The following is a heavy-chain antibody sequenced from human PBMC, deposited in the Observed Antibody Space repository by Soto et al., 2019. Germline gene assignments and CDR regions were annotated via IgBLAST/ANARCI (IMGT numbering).Heavy chain of an antibody. CDR1: GYTFTSYY. CDR2: ISPTGGTT. CDR3: ARDRNTMDV. J-gene: IGHJ6*03. Sequence: GASVKVSCKASGYTFTSYYMHWVRQAPGQGLEWMGIISPTGGTTSYAQKFQDRLTMTRDTSTSTVYMELSSLRSEDTAVYFCARDRNTMDVWGKGTTVTVSS. V-gene: IGHV1-46*03. D-gene: IGHD1-1*01.